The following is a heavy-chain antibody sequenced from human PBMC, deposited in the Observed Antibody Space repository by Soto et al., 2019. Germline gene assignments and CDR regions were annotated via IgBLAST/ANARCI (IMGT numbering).Heavy chain of an antibody. J-gene: IGHJ6*02. CDR3: ARVPQIPYYYDSSDPTPYYGMDV. CDR1: GFTLSSYS. CDR2: ISSSSSYI. Sequence: EGSLRLSCAASGFTLSSYSRNWVRQARGKGLEWGSSISSSSSYIYYADSVKGRFTISRDNAKNSLYLQMNSLRDEDTAVYYCARVPQIPYYYDSSDPTPYYGMDVWGQGTTVTVS. D-gene: IGHD3-22*01. V-gene: IGHV3-21*01.